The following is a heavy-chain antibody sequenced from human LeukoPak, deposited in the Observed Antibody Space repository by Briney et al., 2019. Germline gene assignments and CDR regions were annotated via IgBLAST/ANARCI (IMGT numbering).Heavy chain of an antibody. J-gene: IGHJ4*02. CDR2: IYSGGST. CDR1: GFTVSSNF. D-gene: IGHD1-1*01. V-gene: IGHV3-66*01. CDR3: ARGLGVTTVLFYFDF. Sequence: PGGSLRLSCAASGFTVSSNFMSWVRQAPGKGLEWVSVIYSGGSTYYADSVKGRFTISRDNSKNTLYLQMNSLRAEDTAVYYCARGLGVTTVLFYFDFWGQGTLVTVSS.